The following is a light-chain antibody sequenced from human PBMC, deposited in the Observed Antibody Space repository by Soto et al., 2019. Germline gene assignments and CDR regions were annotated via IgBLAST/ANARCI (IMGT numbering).Light chain of an antibody. J-gene: IGLJ2*01. Sequence: QSVLTQPASVSGSPGQSITISCTGTSSDVGGYSYVSWYQQHPGKAPKLMIYGVSNRPSGVSNRFSGSKSGNTASLTITGLQAEDEADYYCSSYTSSSTVVFGGGTKLTVL. CDR1: SSDVGGYSY. V-gene: IGLV2-14*03. CDR2: GVS. CDR3: SSYTSSSTVV.